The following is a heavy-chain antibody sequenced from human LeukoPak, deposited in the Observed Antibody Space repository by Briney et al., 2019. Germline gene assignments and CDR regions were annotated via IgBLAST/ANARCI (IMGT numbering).Heavy chain of an antibody. CDR2: IYHTGRT. V-gene: IGHV4-39*07. CDR1: GVSIRDTFYY. D-gene: IGHD3-22*01. Sequence: SEPLSLTCTVSGVSIRDTFYYWGWIRQPPGKGLEWIGSIYHTGRTNNSPSLKSRVTLSVDTSKDQFSLKLTSVTAADTALYHCARDPGFYYDSRETHYDYWGQGTLVTVSS. CDR3: ARDPGFYYDSRETHYDY. J-gene: IGHJ4*02.